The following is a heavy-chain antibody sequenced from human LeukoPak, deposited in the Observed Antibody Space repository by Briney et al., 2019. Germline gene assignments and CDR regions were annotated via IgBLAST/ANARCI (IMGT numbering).Heavy chain of an antibody. CDR1: GFTFSSYS. Sequence: PGGSLRLSCAASGFTFSSYSMNWVRQAPGKGLEWVAVIWYDGSNKYYADSVKGRFTISRDNSKNTLYLQMNSLRAEDTAVYYCARLSGYSRFDYWGQGTLVTVSS. D-gene: IGHD5-12*01. CDR3: ARLSGYSRFDY. CDR2: IWYDGSNK. J-gene: IGHJ4*02. V-gene: IGHV3-33*08.